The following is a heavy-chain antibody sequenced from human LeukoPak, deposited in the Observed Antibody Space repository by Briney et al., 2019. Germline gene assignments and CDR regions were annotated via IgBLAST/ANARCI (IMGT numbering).Heavy chain of an antibody. D-gene: IGHD3-3*01. CDR3: ARDRYDFWSGYYAFDI. Sequence: GGSLRLSCAASGFTFSNYWMHWVRQAPGKGLVWVSRVNTDGSSTDYADSVKGRFTISRDNAKNTLYLQMNSLRAEDTAVYCCARDRYDFWSGYYAFDIWGQGTMVTVSS. J-gene: IGHJ3*02. CDR1: GFTFSNYW. V-gene: IGHV3-74*01. CDR2: VNTDGSST.